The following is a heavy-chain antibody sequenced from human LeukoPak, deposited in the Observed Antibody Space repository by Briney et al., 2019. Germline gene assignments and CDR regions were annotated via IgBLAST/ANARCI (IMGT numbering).Heavy chain of an antibody. J-gene: IGHJ3*02. CDR2: IYSGGGT. CDR1: GFTVSNNY. CDR3: ARDGSGGYRNRGVFDI. D-gene: IGHD5-18*01. V-gene: IGHV3-53*01. Sequence: PGGSLRLSCAASGFTVSNNYINWARQAPGKGLEWVSVIYSGGGTYYADSVKGRFTISSDNPKNTLYLQMNDLRAEDTAVYYCARDGSGGYRNRGVFDIWGQGTMVTVSS.